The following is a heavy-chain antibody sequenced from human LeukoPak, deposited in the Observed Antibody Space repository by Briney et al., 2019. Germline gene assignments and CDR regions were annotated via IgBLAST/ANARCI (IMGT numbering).Heavy chain of an antibody. CDR2: ISYDGSNK. CDR3: AKDAYYDSGRYFDY. D-gene: IGHD3-10*01. J-gene: IGHJ4*02. CDR1: GFTFSSYG. V-gene: IGHV3-30*18. Sequence: GGSLRLSCAASGFTFSSYGMHWVRQAPGKGLEGVAVISYDGSNKYYADSVKGRFTISRDNSKNTLYLQMNSLRAEDTAVYYCAKDAYYDSGRYFDYWGQGTLVIVSS.